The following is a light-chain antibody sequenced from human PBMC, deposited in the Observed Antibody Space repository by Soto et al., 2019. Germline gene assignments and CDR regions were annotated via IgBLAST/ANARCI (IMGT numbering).Light chain of an antibody. CDR1: RGHSSYA. CDR3: QTWGTGIVV. V-gene: IGLV4-69*01. Sequence: QPVLTQSPSASASLGASIKLTCTLSRGHSSYAIAWHQQQPEKGPRYLMKVNSDGSHSKGDGIPDRFSGSSSGAERYLSISSLQSEDEADYYCQTWGTGIVVFGGWTKLTVL. J-gene: IGLJ2*01. CDR2: VNSDGSH.